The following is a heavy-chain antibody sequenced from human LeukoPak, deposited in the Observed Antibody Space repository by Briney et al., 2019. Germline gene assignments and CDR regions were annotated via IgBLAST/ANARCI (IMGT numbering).Heavy chain of an antibody. CDR2: IIPIFGTA. CDR3: ARDPMVRGVLNWFDP. CDR1: GYTFTGYY. V-gene: IGHV1-69*05. J-gene: IGHJ5*02. Sequence: SVKVSCKASGYTFTGYYMHWVRQAPGQGLEWMGGIIPIFGTANYAQKFQGRVTITTDESTSTAYMELSSLRSEDTAVYYCARDPMVRGVLNWFDPWGQGTLVTVSS. D-gene: IGHD3-10*01.